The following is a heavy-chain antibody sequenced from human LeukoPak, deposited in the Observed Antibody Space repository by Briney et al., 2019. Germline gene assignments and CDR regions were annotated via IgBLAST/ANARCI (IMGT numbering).Heavy chain of an antibody. D-gene: IGHD3-16*01. Sequence: GGALRLSCAASGFTFSSYWMSWVREAPGKGVGWVANIKQDGGEKYYVDSVNGRYTLSRDNAKNSLYLQMNSLKAEDTAVYYCARVGGRGLDYWGQGTLVTVSS. CDR3: ARVGGRGLDY. V-gene: IGHV3-7*01. J-gene: IGHJ4*02. CDR1: GFTFSSYW. CDR2: IKQDGGEK.